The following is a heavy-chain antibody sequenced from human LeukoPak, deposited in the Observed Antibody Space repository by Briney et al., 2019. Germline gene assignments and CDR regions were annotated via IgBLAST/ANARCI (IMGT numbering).Heavy chain of an antibody. J-gene: IGHJ2*01. D-gene: IGHD3-16*01. V-gene: IGHV3-30*18. CDR1: GFTFDHYG. Sequence: GGSLRLSCAVSGFTFDHYGMHWVRQAPGKGLEWVAVISRDGLTKYYADSVKGRFTLHRDNSRNTLYLEMNSLRDEDTAVYYCAKEGTWGNWYFDLWGRGTLVIVTS. CDR3: AKEGTWGNWYFDL. CDR2: ISRDGLTK.